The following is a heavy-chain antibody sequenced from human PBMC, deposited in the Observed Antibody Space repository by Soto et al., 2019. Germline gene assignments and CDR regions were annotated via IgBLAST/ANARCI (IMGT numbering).Heavy chain of an antibody. J-gene: IGHJ4*02. CDR2: MSYDGRNK. CDR1: GFMFSSYD. V-gene: IGHV3-30*18. Sequence: QVQLVESGGGVVQSGRSLRLSCAASGFMFSSYDMHWVRQAPGRGLEWVAVMSYDGRNKYYADSVKGRFTISRDNSKNTLYLQMNSLRVEDTAMYYCAKDHSSSQIDYWGQGTLVTVSS. CDR3: AKDHSSSQIDY. D-gene: IGHD6-13*01.